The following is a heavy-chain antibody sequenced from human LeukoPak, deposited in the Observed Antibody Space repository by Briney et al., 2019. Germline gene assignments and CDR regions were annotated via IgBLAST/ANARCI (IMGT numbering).Heavy chain of an antibody. CDR1: GFTFSSYA. CDR3: ASTYCSSTSCYSSRWFDP. V-gene: IGHV3-30*04. D-gene: IGHD2-2*01. CDR2: ISYDGSNK. J-gene: IGHJ5*02. Sequence: GGSLRLSCAASGFTFSSYAMHWVRQAPGKGLEWVAVISYDGSNKYYADSVKGRFTISRDNSKNTLYLQMNSLRAEDTAVYYCASTYCSSTSCYSSRWFDPWGQGTLVTVSS.